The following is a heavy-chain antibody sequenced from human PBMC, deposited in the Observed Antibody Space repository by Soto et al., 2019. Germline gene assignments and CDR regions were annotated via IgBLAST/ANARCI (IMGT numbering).Heavy chain of an antibody. CDR1: GFTFSSHV. Sequence: EVQLLESGGGLVQPGGSLRPSCSASGFTFSSHVMNWVRHAPGEGLEWVAAISGGGGTTFYGDSAEGRFTMSRDNSKNTLFLQRNSLRAEDTAVYYCARGPRAPPPHDYGMDVWGQGTTVTVSS. CDR2: ISGGGGTT. CDR3: ARGPRAPPPHDYGMDV. V-gene: IGHV3-23*01. J-gene: IGHJ6*02.